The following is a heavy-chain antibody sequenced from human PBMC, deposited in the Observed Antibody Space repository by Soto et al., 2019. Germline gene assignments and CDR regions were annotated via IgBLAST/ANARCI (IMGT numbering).Heavy chain of an antibody. D-gene: IGHD7-27*01. CDR1: GGTFSSYT. J-gene: IGHJ2*01. CDR2: IIPILGIA. V-gene: IGHV1-69*08. CDR3: ARDRVRTGLYWYFDL. Sequence: QVQLVQSGAEVKNPGSSVKVSCKASGGTFSSYTISWVRQAPGQGLEWMGRIIPILGIANYAQKFQGRVTITADQSTSTAYMELSRLRAEDTAVYYCARDRVRTGLYWYFDLWGRGTLVTVSS.